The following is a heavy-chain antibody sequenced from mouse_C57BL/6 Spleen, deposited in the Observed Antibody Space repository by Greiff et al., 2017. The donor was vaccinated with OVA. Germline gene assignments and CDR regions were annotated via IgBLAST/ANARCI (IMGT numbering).Heavy chain of an antibody. CDR1: GYTFTDYN. J-gene: IGHJ1*03. D-gene: IGHD2-10*02. V-gene: IGHV1-18*01. CDR3: AREGYGNEYFEV. CDR2: INPNNGGT. Sequence: EVKLQQSGPELVKPGASVKIPCKASGYTFTDYNMDWVKQSHGKSLEWIGDINPNNGGTIYNQKFKGKATLTVDKSSSTAYMELRSLTSEDTAVYYCAREGYGNEYFEVWGTGTTVTVSS.